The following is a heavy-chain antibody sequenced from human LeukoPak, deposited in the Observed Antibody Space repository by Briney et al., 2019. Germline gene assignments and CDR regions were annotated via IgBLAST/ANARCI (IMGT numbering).Heavy chain of an antibody. J-gene: IGHJ3*02. CDR2: IYTSGST. V-gene: IGHV4-4*07. CDR3: ARDCGGDCYHPRPNDAFDI. CDR1: GGSISSYY. Sequence: PSETLSLTCTVSGGSISSYYWSWIRQPAGKGLEWIGRIYTSGSTNYNPSLKSRVTMSVDTSKNQFSLKLSSVTAADTAVYYCARDCGGDCYHPRPNDAFDIWGQGTVVTVSS. D-gene: IGHD2-21*02.